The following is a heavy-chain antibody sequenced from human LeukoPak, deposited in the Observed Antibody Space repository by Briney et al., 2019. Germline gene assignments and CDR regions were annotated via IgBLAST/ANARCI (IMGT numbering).Heavy chain of an antibody. Sequence: GGSLRLSCGGSGFTFSSYAMSWVRQAPGKGLEWVSAISGSGTDTFYANSVKGRFTISRDNPKNTLYLQMNSLRAEDTAVYYCAKGGGWSCYPPSDHWGQGTLVTVSS. J-gene: IGHJ4*02. CDR2: ISGSGTDT. V-gene: IGHV3-23*01. CDR1: GFTFSSYA. CDR3: AKGGGWSCYPPSDH. D-gene: IGHD2-15*01.